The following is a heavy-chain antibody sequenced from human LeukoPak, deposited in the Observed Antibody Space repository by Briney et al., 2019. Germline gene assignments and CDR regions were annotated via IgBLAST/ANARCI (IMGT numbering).Heavy chain of an antibody. V-gene: IGHV4-59*02. D-gene: IGHD2-2*01. CDR2: LSHSGSS. CDR1: GGSVSSYY. Sequence: SETLSLTCTVSGGSVSSYYWSWIRRPPGRGLEWIAYLSHSGSSDSNPSLTSRVTTLVDTSKNQFSLKLSSVTAADTAVYYCARARYANAWYAFDIWGHGTMVTVSS. CDR3: ARARYANAWYAFDI. J-gene: IGHJ3*02.